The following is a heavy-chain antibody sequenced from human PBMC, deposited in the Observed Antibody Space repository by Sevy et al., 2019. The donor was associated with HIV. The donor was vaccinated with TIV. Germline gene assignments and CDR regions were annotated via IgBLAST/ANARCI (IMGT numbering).Heavy chain of an antibody. Sequence: GGSLRLSCAASGFTFSSYSMNWVRQAPGKGLEWVSSISSSSSYIYYADSVKGRFTISRDNAKNSLYLQMNSLRAEDTAVYYCARGRRGDYHYGMDVWGQGTTVTVSS. CDR1: GFTFSSYS. V-gene: IGHV3-21*01. CDR2: ISSSSSYI. CDR3: ARGRRGDYHYGMDV. J-gene: IGHJ6*02.